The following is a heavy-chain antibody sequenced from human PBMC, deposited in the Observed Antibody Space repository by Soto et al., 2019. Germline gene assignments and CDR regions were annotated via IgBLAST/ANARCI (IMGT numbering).Heavy chain of an antibody. J-gene: IGHJ6*03. CDR2: ISGSGDNT. D-gene: IGHD3-3*01. CDR1: GFTFSSYA. Sequence: EVQLLESGGGLVQPGGSLRLSCAASGFTFSSYALKWVRQAPGKGLEWVSVISGSGDNTYYADSVKGRFTISRDNSKNTLYLQMNSLRAEDTAVYYCAKDLGTDDFWGAYYTYYYMDVWGKGTTVTVSS. V-gene: IGHV3-23*01. CDR3: AKDLGTDDFWGAYYTYYYMDV.